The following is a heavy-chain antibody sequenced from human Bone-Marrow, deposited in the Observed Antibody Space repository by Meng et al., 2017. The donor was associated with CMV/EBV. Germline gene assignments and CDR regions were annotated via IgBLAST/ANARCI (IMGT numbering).Heavy chain of an antibody. Sequence: ASVKVSCKASGYTFTGYYMHWVRQAPGQGLEWMGWINPNSGGTNYAQKFQGRVTMTRDTSISTAYMELSRLRSDDTAVYYCARENQGCSSTSCPYYYYYGMDVWGQGTTVTV. CDR2: INPNSGGT. CDR3: ARENQGCSSTSCPYYYYYGMDV. J-gene: IGHJ6*02. V-gene: IGHV1-2*02. D-gene: IGHD2-2*01. CDR1: GYTFTGYY.